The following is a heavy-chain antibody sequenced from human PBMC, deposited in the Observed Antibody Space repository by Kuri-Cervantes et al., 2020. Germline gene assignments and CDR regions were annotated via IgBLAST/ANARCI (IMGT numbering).Heavy chain of an antibody. V-gene: IGHV4-34*01. CDR1: GMSFSGYY. CDR2: IHYSGAT. CDR3: ARGYSGYAAPYYFDY. Sequence: SETLSLTCAVYGMSFSGYYWNWIRQSPGRGLEWIGEIHYSGATIYNPSLMSRVTISVDTSKNQFSLKLRSVTAADTAVYYCARGYSGYAAPYYFDYWGQGTLVTVSS. J-gene: IGHJ4*02. D-gene: IGHD5-12*01.